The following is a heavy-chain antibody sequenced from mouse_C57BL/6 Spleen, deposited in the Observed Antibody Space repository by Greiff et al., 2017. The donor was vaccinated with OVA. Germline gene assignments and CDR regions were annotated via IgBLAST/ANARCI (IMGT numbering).Heavy chain of an antibody. D-gene: IGHD3-2*02. V-gene: IGHV1-76*01. CDR1: GYTFTDYY. Sequence: QVQLKESGAELVRPGASVKLSCKASGYTFTDYYINWVKQRPGQGLEWIARIYPGSGNTNYNEKFKGKATLTAEKSSSTAYMQLSSLTSEDSAVYFCARRAAQAPLDYWGQGTTLTVSS. J-gene: IGHJ2*01. CDR2: IYPGSGNT. CDR3: ARRAAQAPLDY.